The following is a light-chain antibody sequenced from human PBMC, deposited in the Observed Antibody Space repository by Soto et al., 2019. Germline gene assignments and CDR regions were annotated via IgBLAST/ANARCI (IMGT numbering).Light chain of an antibody. V-gene: IGKV3-11*01. J-gene: IGKJ1*01. Sequence: EIVLTQSPATLSLSPGERATLSCRASQSVSSYLAWYQQKPGQAPRLLIYDASNRATCIPARFSGSGSGTDFTLTISSLEPEDFVVYYCQQRSNWPRTFVQGTKVEIK. CDR3: QQRSNWPRT. CDR2: DAS. CDR1: QSVSSY.